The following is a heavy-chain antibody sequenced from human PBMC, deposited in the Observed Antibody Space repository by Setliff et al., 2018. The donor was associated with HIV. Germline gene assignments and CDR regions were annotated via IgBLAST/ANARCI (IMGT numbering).Heavy chain of an antibody. V-gene: IGHV1-46*01. CDR3: AGIRGGDAFDI. D-gene: IGHD3-10*01. CDR1: GYTFTNYY. J-gene: IGHJ3*02. Sequence: ASVKVSCKASGYTFTNYYMHWVRQAPGQGLEWMGVINPTGHSTTYAQKFQGRVTMTRDTSTSTVFMDLSSLRSEDTAVYYCAGIRGGDAFDIWGRGTMVTVSS. CDR2: INPTGHST.